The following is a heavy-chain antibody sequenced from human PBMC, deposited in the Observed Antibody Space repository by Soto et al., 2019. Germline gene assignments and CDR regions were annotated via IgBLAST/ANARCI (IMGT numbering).Heavy chain of an antibody. J-gene: IGHJ4*02. CDR1: GYSFTSLG. V-gene: IGHV1-18*01. Sequence: QVQLVQSGAEVKKPGASVKVSCKASGYSFTSLGISWVRQAPGQGPEWMGWIRTYNGNSWYAENLQGRVTMTTDTSTSTVYMELPSLRFDDTAVYYCARGDYGDYWGQGTLITVSS. CDR2: IRTYNGNS. CDR3: ARGDYGDY. D-gene: IGHD3-16*01.